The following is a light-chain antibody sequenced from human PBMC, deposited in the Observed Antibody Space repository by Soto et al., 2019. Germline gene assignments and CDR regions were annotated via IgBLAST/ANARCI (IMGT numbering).Light chain of an antibody. J-gene: IGKJ4*01. CDR1: QTVRNNY. CDR2: AAS. Sequence: EFVLTQSPGTLSLSPGERATLSCRASQTVRNNYLAWYQQKPGQAPRLLIYAASSRATGIPDRFSGGGSGTDFTLTISRLEPEDLAVYYCQQFSSYPLTFGGGTKVEIK. CDR3: QQFSSYPLT. V-gene: IGKV3-20*01.